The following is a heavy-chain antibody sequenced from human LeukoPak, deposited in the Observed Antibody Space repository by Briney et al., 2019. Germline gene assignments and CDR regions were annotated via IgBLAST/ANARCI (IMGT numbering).Heavy chain of an antibody. CDR1: GSTFSSYS. CDR2: ISSSSSTI. V-gene: IGHV3-48*02. J-gene: IGHJ5*02. D-gene: IGHD3-10*01. CDR3: ARDRGSYGSGSYYPNWFDP. Sequence: PGGSLRLSCAASGSTFSSYSMNWVRQAPGKGLEWVSYISSSSSTIYYADSVKGRFTISRDNAKNSLYLQMNSLRDEDTAVYYCARDRGSYGSGSYYPNWFDPWGQGTLVTVSS.